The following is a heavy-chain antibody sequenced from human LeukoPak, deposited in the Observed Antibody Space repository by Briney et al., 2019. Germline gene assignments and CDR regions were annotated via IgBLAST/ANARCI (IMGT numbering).Heavy chain of an antibody. V-gene: IGHV4-38-2*02. CDR1: GYSISSGYY. D-gene: IGHD6-19*01. CDR3: ARVPRYPIAVADY. Sequence: SETLSLTCTVSGYSISSGYYWSWIRQPPGKGLEWIGEINHSGSTNYNPSLKSRVTISVDTSKNQFSLKLSSVTAADTAVYYCARVPRYPIAVADYWGQGTLVTVSS. CDR2: INHSGST. J-gene: IGHJ4*02.